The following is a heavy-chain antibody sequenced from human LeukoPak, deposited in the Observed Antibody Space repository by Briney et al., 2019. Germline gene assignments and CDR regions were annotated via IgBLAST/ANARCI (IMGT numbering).Heavy chain of an antibody. Sequence: SETLSLTCTVSGGSISSYYWSWIRQPPGKGLEWIGYIYYSGSINYNPSLKSRVTISVDTSKNQFSLKLSSVTAADTAVYYCARHGVAGKMSAVDYWGQGTLVTVSS. CDR1: GGSISSYY. CDR2: IYYSGSI. CDR3: ARHGVAGKMSAVDY. J-gene: IGHJ4*02. V-gene: IGHV4-59*08. D-gene: IGHD6-19*01.